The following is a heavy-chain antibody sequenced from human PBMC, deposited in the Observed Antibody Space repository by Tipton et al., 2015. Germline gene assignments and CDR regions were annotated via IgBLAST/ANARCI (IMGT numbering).Heavy chain of an antibody. Sequence: GSLRLSCAGSGYTFSSYAMSWVRQAPGKGLEWVSAISGSGDSTYYADSVRGRFTISRDSSKNTLYLQMNGLRSEDTAVYYCAKAHNMVATGGNYWGQGTLVTVSS. V-gene: IGHV3-23*01. CDR1: GYTFSSYA. CDR3: AKAHNMVATGGNY. D-gene: IGHD5-12*01. J-gene: IGHJ4*02. CDR2: ISGSGDST.